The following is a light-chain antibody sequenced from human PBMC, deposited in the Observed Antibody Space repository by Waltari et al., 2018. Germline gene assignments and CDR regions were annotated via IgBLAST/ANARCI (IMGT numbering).Light chain of an antibody. J-gene: IGLJ3*02. CDR2: RNN. Sequence: QSVLTQLPSASGTPGQGVTISCSGSSSNIGANYVYWYQQFPGTSPKLLIHRNNQRPSGVPDRFSGSKSCTSAFLVISGLRSEDEADYHCATWDDSLSGWVFGGGTKVTVL. V-gene: IGLV1-47*01. CDR3: ATWDDSLSGWV. CDR1: SSNIGANY.